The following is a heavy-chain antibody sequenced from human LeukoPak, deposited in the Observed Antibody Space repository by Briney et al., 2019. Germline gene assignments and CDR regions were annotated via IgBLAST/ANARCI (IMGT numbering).Heavy chain of an antibody. Sequence: PGRSLRLSCAASGFTFSSYAMHWVRQAPGKGLEWVAVISYDGSNKYYADSVKGRFTISRDNSKNTLYLQMNSLRAEDTAVYYCARDEGDCSSTSCYGPPDYWGQGTLVTVSS. D-gene: IGHD2-2*01. CDR1: GFTFSSYA. J-gene: IGHJ4*02. V-gene: IGHV3-30-3*01. CDR2: ISYDGSNK. CDR3: ARDEGDCSSTSCYGPPDY.